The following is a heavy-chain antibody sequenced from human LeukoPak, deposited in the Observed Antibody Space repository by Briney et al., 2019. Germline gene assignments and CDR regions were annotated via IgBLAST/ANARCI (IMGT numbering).Heavy chain of an antibody. V-gene: IGHV4-38-2*02. CDR2: IYHSGST. Sequence: TPSETLSLTCTVSGYSISSGYYWGWIRQPPGKGLEWIGSIYHSGSTYYNPSLKSRVTISVDTSKNQFSLKLSSVTAADTAVYYCARDFDMDYWGQGTLVTVSS. D-gene: IGHD3-9*01. CDR1: GYSISSGYY. J-gene: IGHJ4*02. CDR3: ARDFDMDY.